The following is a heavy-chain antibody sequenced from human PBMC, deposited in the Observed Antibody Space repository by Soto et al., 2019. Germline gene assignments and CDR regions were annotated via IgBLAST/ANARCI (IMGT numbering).Heavy chain of an antibody. J-gene: IGHJ6*02. Sequence: GGSLRLSCAASGFTFSSYAMHWVRQAPGKGLEWVAVISYDGSNKYYADSVKGRFTISRDNSKNTLYLQMNSLRAEDTAVYYCARDRTVAQRYYGMDVWGQGTTVTVSS. CDR2: ISYDGSNK. D-gene: IGHD6-19*01. V-gene: IGHV3-30-3*01. CDR1: GFTFSSYA. CDR3: ARDRTVAQRYYGMDV.